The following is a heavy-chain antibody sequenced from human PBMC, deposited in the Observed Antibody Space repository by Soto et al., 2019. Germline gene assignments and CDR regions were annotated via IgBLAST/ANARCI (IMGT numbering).Heavy chain of an antibody. CDR2: IIPIFGTA. J-gene: IGHJ4*02. V-gene: IGHV1-69*12. Sequence: QVQLVQSGAEVKKPGSSVKVSCKASGGTFSRYAIRWVRQAPGPGLEWMGGIIPIFGTANYAQTFQGRVTITADESTSTAYMELSSLRSAETAVYYCARGEDQGWLQFDYWGQGTLVTVSS. CDR3: ARGEDQGWLQFDY. D-gene: IGHD5-18*01. CDR1: GGTFSRYA.